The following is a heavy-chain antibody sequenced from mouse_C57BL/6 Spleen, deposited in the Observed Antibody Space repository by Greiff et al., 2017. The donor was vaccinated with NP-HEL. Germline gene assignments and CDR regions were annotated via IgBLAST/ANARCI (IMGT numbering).Heavy chain of an antibody. CDR1: GYTFTSYW. CDR3: ARCVYCSSYWYCEF. CDR2: INPSNGGT. J-gene: IGHJ1*03. D-gene: IGHD1-1*01. V-gene: IGHV1-53*01. Sequence: QVQLQQSGTELVKPGASVKLSCKASGYTFTSYWMHWVKQRPGQGLEWIGNINPSNGGTNYNEKFKSKATLTVDKSSSTAYMQLSSLTAEDSAVSYWARCVYCSSYWYCEFWGTETTDTVSS.